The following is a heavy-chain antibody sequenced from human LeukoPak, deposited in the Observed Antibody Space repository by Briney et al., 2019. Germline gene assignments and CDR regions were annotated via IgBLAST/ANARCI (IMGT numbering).Heavy chain of an antibody. Sequence: GGSLRLSCAASGFTFSSYSMNWVRQAPGKGLEWVSAISGSGGTTYYADSVKGRFTISRDNSKNTLYLQMNSLRAEDTAVYYCAKRPYYDSSGYYPGEFDYWGQGTLVTVSS. CDR1: GFTFSSYS. CDR2: ISGSGGTT. J-gene: IGHJ4*02. D-gene: IGHD3-22*01. V-gene: IGHV3-23*01. CDR3: AKRPYYDSSGYYPGEFDY.